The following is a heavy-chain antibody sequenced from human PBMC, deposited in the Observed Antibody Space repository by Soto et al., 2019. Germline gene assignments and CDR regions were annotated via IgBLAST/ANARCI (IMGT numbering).Heavy chain of an antibody. CDR3: ARGQLLDSKIYYNCPFDS. Sequence: GGSLRLSCAASGFTFSAYVVHWVGQSPGKGLEWVAVILYDGSKTYYADSVKGRFTISRDNSKNTLYLQINSLRAEDTAVYYCARGQLLDSKIYYNCPFDSWGQGTLVTVSS. CDR1: GFTFSAYV. D-gene: IGHD3-10*01. CDR2: ILYDGSKT. J-gene: IGHJ4*02. V-gene: IGHV3-30*03.